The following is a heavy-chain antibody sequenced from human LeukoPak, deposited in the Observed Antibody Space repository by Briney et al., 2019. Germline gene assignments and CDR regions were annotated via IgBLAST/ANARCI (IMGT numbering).Heavy chain of an antibody. Sequence: PSETLSLTCAVYGGSFSGYYWSWIRQPPGKGLEWIGEINRSGSTNYNPSLKSRVTISVDTSKNQFSLKLSSVTAEDTAVYYCARDRSEWELPRSSAFDYWGQGTLVTVSS. D-gene: IGHD1-26*01. J-gene: IGHJ4*02. CDR1: GGSFSGYY. V-gene: IGHV4-34*01. CDR3: ARDRSEWELPRSSAFDY. CDR2: INRSGST.